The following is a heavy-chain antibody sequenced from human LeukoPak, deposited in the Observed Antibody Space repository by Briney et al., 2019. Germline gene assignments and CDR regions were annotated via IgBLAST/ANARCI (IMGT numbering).Heavy chain of an antibody. J-gene: IGHJ4*02. CDR2: IKQDGSEN. D-gene: IGHD3-16*01. V-gene: IGHV3-7*01. CDR1: GFTFSGFW. CDR3: TREDYGVDS. Sequence: PGGSLRLSCAASGFTFSGFWMSWVRQAPGKGLEWVANIKQDGSENYYVDSVKGRFIISRDNARNSLYLQMNRLRAEDTAMYYCTREDYGVDSWGQGTLVTVAS.